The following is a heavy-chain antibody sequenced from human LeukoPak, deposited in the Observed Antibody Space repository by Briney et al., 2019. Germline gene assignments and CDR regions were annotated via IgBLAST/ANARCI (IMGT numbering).Heavy chain of an antibody. Sequence: SETLSLTCAVYGGSFSGYYWSWIRQPPGKGLEWIREINHSGSTNYNPSLKSRVTISVDTSKNQFSLKLSSVTAADTAVYYCASWNYDSSARGAFDIWGQGTMVTVSS. J-gene: IGHJ3*02. CDR3: ASWNYDSSARGAFDI. V-gene: IGHV4-34*01. D-gene: IGHD3-22*01. CDR2: INHSGST. CDR1: GGSFSGYY.